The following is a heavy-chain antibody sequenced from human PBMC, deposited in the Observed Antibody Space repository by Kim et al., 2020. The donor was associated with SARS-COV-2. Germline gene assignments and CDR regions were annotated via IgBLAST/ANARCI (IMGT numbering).Heavy chain of an antibody. CDR2: SK. J-gene: IGHJ4*02. V-gene: IGHV3-23*01. CDR3: AKLVVVPAAH. Sequence: SKYYADSVKGRFTIARDNSKNTLYLQMNSLRAEDTAVYYCAKLVVVPAAHWGQGTLVTVSS. D-gene: IGHD2-2*01.